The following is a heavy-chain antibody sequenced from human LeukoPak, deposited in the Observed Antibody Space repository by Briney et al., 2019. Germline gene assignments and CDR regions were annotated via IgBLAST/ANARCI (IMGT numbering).Heavy chain of an antibody. Sequence: SETLSLTCTVSGGSISSYYWSWIRQPPGKGLEWIGYIYYSGSTNYNPSLKSRVTISVDTSKNQFSLKLSSVTAADTAVYYCARDLLVAGLHLDAFDIRGQGTMVTVSS. CDR2: IYYSGST. CDR3: ARDLLVAGLHLDAFDI. J-gene: IGHJ3*02. D-gene: IGHD6-19*01. CDR1: GGSISSYY. V-gene: IGHV4-59*01.